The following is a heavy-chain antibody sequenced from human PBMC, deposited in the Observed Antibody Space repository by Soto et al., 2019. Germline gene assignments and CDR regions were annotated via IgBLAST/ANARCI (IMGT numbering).Heavy chain of an antibody. V-gene: IGHV3-11*01. J-gene: IGHJ4*02. Sequence: QVRLVESGGDLVKPGESLRLSCVASGFTFIDYYMNWVRQAPGKGLEGVSYMGSTGKNIYYSDSVKGRFIVSRDNAKNSLFLQMNSLTVDDTAIYYCGRSHGAGSYWGRGPRVTVSS. CDR2: MGSTGKNI. D-gene: IGHD4-17*01. CDR3: GRSHGAGSY. CDR1: GFTFIDYY.